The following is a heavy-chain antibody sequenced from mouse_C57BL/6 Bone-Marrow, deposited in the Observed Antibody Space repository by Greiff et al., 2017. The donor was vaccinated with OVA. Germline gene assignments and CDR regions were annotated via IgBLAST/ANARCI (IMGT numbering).Heavy chain of an antibody. CDR1: GYSFTDYT. CDR3: ARGGDYYDSSYFDY. V-gene: IGHV1-39*01. CDR2: IYPNSGTT. J-gene: IGHJ2*01. Sequence: EVQLVESGPELVRPGASVTMSCKASGYSFTDYTMNWVKQSTGKGLEWIGVIYPNSGTTSYNQKFKGKATLTVDQSSSTAYMELNSLTSEDSAVYYCARGGDYYDSSYFDYWGQGTTLTVSS. D-gene: IGHD1-1*01.